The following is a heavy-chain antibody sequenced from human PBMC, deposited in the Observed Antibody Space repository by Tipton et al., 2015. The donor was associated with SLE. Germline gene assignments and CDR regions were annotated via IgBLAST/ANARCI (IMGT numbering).Heavy chain of an antibody. CDR1: GFTFSSYA. J-gene: IGHJ4*02. CDR3: AKVDSSSSLGY. V-gene: IGHV3-23*03. CDR2: IYSGGSST. Sequence: GSLRLSCAASGFTFSSYAMSWVRQAPGKGLEWVSVIYSGGSSTYYADSVKGRFTISRDNSKNTLYLQMNSLRAEDTAVYYCAKVDSSSSLGYWGQGTLVTVSS. D-gene: IGHD6-6*01.